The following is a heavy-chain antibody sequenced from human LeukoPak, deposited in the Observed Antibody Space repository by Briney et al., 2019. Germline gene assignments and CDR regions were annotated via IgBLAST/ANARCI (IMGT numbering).Heavy chain of an antibody. CDR1: GYSISSGYY. D-gene: IGHD2-21*01. Sequence: ASETLSLTCAVSGYSISSGYYWGWIRQPPGKGLEWIGSIYHSGSTYYNPSLKSRVTMSVDTSKNQFSLKLSSVTAADTAMYYCARVQSFCGGDCYGAFDIWGQGTMVTVSS. J-gene: IGHJ3*02. CDR3: ARVQSFCGGDCYGAFDI. CDR2: IYHSGST. V-gene: IGHV4-38-2*01.